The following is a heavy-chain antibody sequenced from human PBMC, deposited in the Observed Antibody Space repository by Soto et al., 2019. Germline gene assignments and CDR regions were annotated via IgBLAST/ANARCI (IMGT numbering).Heavy chain of an antibody. V-gene: IGHV1-69*02. CDR3: ARAVTTVFQPDAFDI. Sequence: ASVKVSCKASGGTFSSYTIIWVRQAPGQGLEWMGRIIPILGIANYAQKFQGRVTITADKSTSTAYMELSSLRSEDTAVYYCARAVTTVFQPDAFDIWGQGTMVTVSS. D-gene: IGHD4-17*01. CDR2: IIPILGIA. J-gene: IGHJ3*02. CDR1: GGTFSSYT.